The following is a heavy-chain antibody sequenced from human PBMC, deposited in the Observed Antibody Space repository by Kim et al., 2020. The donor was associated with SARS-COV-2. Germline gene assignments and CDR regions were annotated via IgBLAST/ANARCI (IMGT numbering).Heavy chain of an antibody. Sequence: RFTISRDNSKNTLYLQMTSLGAEDTAVYYCARANRQHTMPIYYYYGMDVWGQGTTVTVSS. CDR3: ARANRQHTMPIYYYYGMDV. D-gene: IGHD2-2*01. J-gene: IGHJ6*02. V-gene: IGHV3-30*07.